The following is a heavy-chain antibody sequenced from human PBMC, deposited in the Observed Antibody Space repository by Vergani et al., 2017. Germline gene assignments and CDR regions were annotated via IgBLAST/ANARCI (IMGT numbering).Heavy chain of an antibody. J-gene: IGHJ4*02. V-gene: IGHV4-59*01. CDR3: ARALGELSYFDY. Sequence: QVQLQESGPGLVKPSETLSLTCTVSGGSISSYYWSWIRQPPGKGLEWIGYIYYSGSTNYNPSLKSRVTISVDTSKNQFSLKLSSLTAADTAVYYCARALGELSYFDYWGQGTLVTVSS. CDR1: GGSISSYY. D-gene: IGHD3-16*02. CDR2: IYYSGST.